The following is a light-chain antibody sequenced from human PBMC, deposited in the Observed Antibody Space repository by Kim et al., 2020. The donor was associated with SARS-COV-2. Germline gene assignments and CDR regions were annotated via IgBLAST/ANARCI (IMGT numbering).Light chain of an antibody. J-gene: IGKJ1*01. CDR1: RGSSNY. Sequence: SVGDTTTVTRRARRGSSNYLAWYQQKPGKVPRLLIYAASSMHSGIPARFSGSGSGTDFTLTISSLQPEDVAVYYCQQYSSAPRTFGQGTKVDIK. CDR3: QQYSSAPRT. V-gene: IGKV1-27*01. CDR2: AAS.